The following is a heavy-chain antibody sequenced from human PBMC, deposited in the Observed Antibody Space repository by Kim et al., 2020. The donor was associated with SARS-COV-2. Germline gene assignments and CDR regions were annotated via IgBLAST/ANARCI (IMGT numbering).Heavy chain of an antibody. CDR1: GFTFSSYW. J-gene: IGHJ6*02. V-gene: IGHV3-7*01. Sequence: GGSLRLSCAASGFTFSSYWMSWVRQAPGKGLEWVANIKQDGSEKYYVDSVKGRFTISRDNAKNSLYLQMNSLRAEDTAVYYCARWGRGYGSGSFHRYYYYGMDVWGQGTTVTVSS. D-gene: IGHD3-10*01. CDR3: ARWGRGYGSGSFHRYYYYGMDV. CDR2: IKQDGSEK.